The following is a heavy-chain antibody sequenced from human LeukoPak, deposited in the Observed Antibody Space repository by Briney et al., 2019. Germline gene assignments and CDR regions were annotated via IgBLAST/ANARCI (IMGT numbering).Heavy chain of an antibody. Sequence: PSETLSLTCAASDYSIRSGYYWGWFRQPPGKGLEWIATTYHTGSTYYNPSLKSRVTISVDKSKNHFSLKVTSVTAADTAVCYCARRSYDRFTFDSWGQGTLVTVSS. CDR1: DYSIRSGYY. CDR3: ARRSYDRFTFDS. D-gene: IGHD1-26*01. V-gene: IGHV4-38-2*01. CDR2: TYHTGST. J-gene: IGHJ4*02.